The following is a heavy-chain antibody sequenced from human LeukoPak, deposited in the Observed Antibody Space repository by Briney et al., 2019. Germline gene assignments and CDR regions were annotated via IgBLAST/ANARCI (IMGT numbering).Heavy chain of an antibody. V-gene: IGHV4-39*02. CDR3: ARGPWTTVTSFDY. D-gene: IGHD4-17*01. J-gene: IGHJ4*02. Sequence: SETLFLTCTVSGGSISSSSYYWGWIRQPPGKGLEWIGSIYYSGSTYYNPSLKSRVTISVDTSKNHFSLELSSVTAADTAVYYCARGPWTTVTSFDYWGQGTLVTVSS. CDR2: IYYSGST. CDR1: GGSISSSSYY.